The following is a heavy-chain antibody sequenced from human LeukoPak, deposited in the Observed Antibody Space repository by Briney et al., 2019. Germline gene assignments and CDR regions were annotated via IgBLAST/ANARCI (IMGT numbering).Heavy chain of an antibody. J-gene: IGHJ4*02. CDR2: ITGSGAFT. CDR3: AKRSAESSGYFNY. V-gene: IGHV3-23*01. CDR1: GFTFSSYE. Sequence: GGSLRLSCAASGFTFSSYEMNWVRQAPGKGLEWVSAITGSGAFTDYADSVKGRFTISRDNSKNTLYLQMNSLRAEDTAVYYCAKRSAESSGYFNYWGQGILVTASS. D-gene: IGHD6-19*01.